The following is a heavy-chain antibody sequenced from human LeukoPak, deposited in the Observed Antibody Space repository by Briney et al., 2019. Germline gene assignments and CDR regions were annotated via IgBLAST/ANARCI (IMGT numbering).Heavy chain of an antibody. Sequence: GESLKISCKGSGYSFTTYWIGWVRQMPGKGLEWMGIIYPGDSDTKYSPSFKGQVAISADKSISTAYLQWSSLKASDAAMYYCAERKDSSGWRDIFDMWGQGTMVTVSS. CDR1: GYSFTTYW. J-gene: IGHJ3*02. CDR2: IYPGDSDT. D-gene: IGHD6-19*01. V-gene: IGHV5-51*01. CDR3: AERKDSSGWRDIFDM.